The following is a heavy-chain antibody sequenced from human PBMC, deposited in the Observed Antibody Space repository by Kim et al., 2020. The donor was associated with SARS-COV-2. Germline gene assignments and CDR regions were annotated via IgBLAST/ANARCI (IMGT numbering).Heavy chain of an antibody. D-gene: IGHD6-13*01. CDR3: AVMYSSSWGSYFDY. J-gene: IGHJ4*02. Sequence: ADSVKGRFTISRDNSKNTLYLQMNSLRAEDTAVYYCAVMYSSSWGSYFDYWGQGTLVTVSS. V-gene: IGHV3-30*01.